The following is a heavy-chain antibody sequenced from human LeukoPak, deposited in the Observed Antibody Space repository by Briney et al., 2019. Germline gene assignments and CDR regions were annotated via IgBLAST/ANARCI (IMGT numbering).Heavy chain of an antibody. V-gene: IGHV4-39*01. Sequence: SETLSLTCSASGGSISSSSYNWGWIRQPPGKGLEWIGTLYYSGSTYYNPSLKSRVTMSVDTSKNQFSLNLTSVTAPDTALYSYERSVQWSRAATRHFDYWGQGALVTVSS. D-gene: IGHD2-8*01. CDR1: GGSISSSSYN. J-gene: IGHJ4*02. CDR3: ERSVQWSRAATRHFDY. CDR2: LYYSGST.